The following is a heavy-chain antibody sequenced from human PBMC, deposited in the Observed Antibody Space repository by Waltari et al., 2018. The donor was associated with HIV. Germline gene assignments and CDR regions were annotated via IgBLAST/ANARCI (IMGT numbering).Heavy chain of an antibody. CDR3: ARAPVFSSGYTYYYLDR. D-gene: IGHD3-22*01. CDR1: GCNFRSYD. V-gene: IGHV3-13*01. J-gene: IGHJ2*01. CDR2: IGTADDT. Sequence: EVQLVECGGGLVQPGGSLSLSSSASGCNFRSYDMHWGRQAAGKGLEWVSGIGTADDTDYSGTVKGRFTISRENAKNALYLQMNSLRAEDTAIYYCARAPVFSSGYTYYYLDRWGRGTLVTVSS.